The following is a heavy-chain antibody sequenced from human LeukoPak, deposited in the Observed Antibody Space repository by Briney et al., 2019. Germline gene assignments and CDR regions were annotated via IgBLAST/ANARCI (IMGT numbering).Heavy chain of an antibody. D-gene: IGHD2-2*01. CDR2: IKQDGSDK. CDR1: GFTFSTYW. V-gene: IGHV3-7*03. CDR3: AKYTRTMPWFDP. Sequence: GGSLRLSCAASGFTFSTYWMSWVRQAPGKGLEWVASIKQDGSDKYYVDSVKGRFTISRDNSKNTLYLQMNSLRAEDTAVYYCAKYTRTMPWFDPWGQGTLVTVSS. J-gene: IGHJ5*02.